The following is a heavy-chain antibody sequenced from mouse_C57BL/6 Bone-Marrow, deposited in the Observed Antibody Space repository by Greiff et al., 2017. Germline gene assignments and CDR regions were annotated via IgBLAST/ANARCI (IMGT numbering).Heavy chain of an antibody. J-gene: IGHJ4*01. D-gene: IGHD1-1*01. V-gene: IGHV2-2*01. CDR2: IWSGGST. CDR1: GFSLTSYG. CDR3: ASPVTEVVVYYAMDY. Sequence: QVQLQQSGPGLVQPSQSLSITCTVSGFSLTSYGVHWVRQSPGKGLEWLGVIWSGGSTDYNAALISRLSISKDNSKSQVFFKMNRLQAVDTAIYYWASPVTEVVVYYAMDYWGQGTSVTVSS.